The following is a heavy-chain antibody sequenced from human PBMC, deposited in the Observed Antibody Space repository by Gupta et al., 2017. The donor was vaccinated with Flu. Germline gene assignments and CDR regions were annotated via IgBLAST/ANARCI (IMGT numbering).Heavy chain of an antibody. J-gene: IGHJ4*02. V-gene: IGHV3-30*18. CDR2: MSDDGSNQ. CDR3: AKGGRHNWNYDGDY. D-gene: IGHD1-7*01. CDR1: GITFSESG. Sequence: QAQLVQSGGGVVQPGTSLRLSWAAYGITFSESGMHWVRQAPGKGLGWMAVMSDDGSNQWYADSLRGRFTISRDNSKNTLFLQMNSLRADDTAVYYCAKGGRHNWNYDGDYWGQGTLVTVSS.